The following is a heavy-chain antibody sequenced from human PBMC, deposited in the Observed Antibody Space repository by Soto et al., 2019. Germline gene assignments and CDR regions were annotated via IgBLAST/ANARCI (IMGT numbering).Heavy chain of an antibody. Sequence: GGSLRLSCAASGFTFSSYSMNWVRQAPGKGLEWVSYISSSSSTIYYADSVKGRFTISRDNAKNSLYLQMNSLRDEDTAVYYCARGRRGANTIFSSKAPSGGMDVWGQGTTVTVSS. CDR3: ARGRRGANTIFSSKAPSGGMDV. V-gene: IGHV3-48*02. J-gene: IGHJ6*02. CDR2: ISSSSSTI. CDR1: GFTFSSYS. D-gene: IGHD3-3*01.